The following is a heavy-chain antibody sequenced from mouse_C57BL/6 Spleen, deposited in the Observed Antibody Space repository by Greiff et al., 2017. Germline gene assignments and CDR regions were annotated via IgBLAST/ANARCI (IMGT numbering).Heavy chain of an antibody. V-gene: IGHV14-4*01. CDR2: IDPENGDT. CDR3: TTDGGLEYAMDY. Sequence: EVQLQESGAELVRPGASVKLSCTASGFNFTDDYMHWVKQRPEQGLEWIGWIDPENGDTEYASKFQGKATITADTSSNTASLQLRILTSEDTAVYYCTTDGGLEYAMDYWGQGTSVTVSA. J-gene: IGHJ4*01. CDR1: GFNFTDDY.